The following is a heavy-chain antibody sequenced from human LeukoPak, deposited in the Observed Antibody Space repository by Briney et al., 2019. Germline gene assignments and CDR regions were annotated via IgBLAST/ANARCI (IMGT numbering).Heavy chain of an antibody. V-gene: IGHV3-21*01. J-gene: IGHJ6*03. CDR2: ISSSSSYI. CDR1: EFTFSSFA. D-gene: IGHD2-2*02. Sequence: GGSLRLSCATSEFTFSSFAMSWVRQAPGKGLEWVSSISSSSSYIYYADSVKGRFTISRDNAKNSLYLQMNSLRAEDTAVYYCARAELYSDYYMDVWGKGTTVTVSS. CDR3: ARAELYSDYYMDV.